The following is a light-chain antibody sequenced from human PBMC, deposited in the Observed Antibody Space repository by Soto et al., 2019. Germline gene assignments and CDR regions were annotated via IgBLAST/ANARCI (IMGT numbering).Light chain of an antibody. CDR2: SNN. J-gene: IGLJ1*01. V-gene: IGLV1-44*01. CDR3: AAWDDSLNGYV. Sequence: QAVVTQPPSASGTRGQRVTISCSGSSSNIGSNTVNWYQQLPGTAPKLLIYSNNQRPSGVPDRFSGSKSGTSASLAISGLQSEDEADYYCAAWDDSLNGYVFGTGTNLTVL. CDR1: SSNIGSNT.